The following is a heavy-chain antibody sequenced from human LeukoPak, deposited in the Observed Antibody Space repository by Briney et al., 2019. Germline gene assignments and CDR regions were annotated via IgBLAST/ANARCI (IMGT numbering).Heavy chain of an antibody. CDR3: ARGGYNWKRGRYFDY. Sequence: PGGSLRLSCAASGFTFDDYGMSWVRQAPGKGLEWVSGINWNGGSTGYADSVKGRFTISRDNAKNSLYLQMNSLRAEDTALYYCARGGYNWKRGRYFDYWGQGTVVTVSS. CDR1: GFTFDDYG. J-gene: IGHJ4*02. CDR2: INWNGGST. D-gene: IGHD1-20*01. V-gene: IGHV3-20*04.